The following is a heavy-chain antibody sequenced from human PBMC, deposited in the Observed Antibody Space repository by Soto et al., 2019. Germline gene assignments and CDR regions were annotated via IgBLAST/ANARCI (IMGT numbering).Heavy chain of an antibody. CDR3: ARDLTGWASAFDI. Sequence: GGSLGLSCAASRYTFSIYSMNWVRHAPEKEMEWVSYISSSSSTIYYADSVKGRFTISRDNAKNSLYLQMNSLRAEDTAVYYCARDLTGWASAFDIWRQGTMVTVSS. CDR1: RYTFSIYS. J-gene: IGHJ3*02. D-gene: IGHD7-27*01. CDR2: ISSSSSTI. V-gene: IGHV3-48*01.